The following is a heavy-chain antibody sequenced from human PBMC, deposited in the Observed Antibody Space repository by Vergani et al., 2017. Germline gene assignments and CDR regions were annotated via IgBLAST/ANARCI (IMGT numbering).Heavy chain of an antibody. CDR2: IKSDGIIT. CDR3: VRARCSCPCFMSNWFDS. D-gene: IGHD2-15*01. CDR1: GFSFSGYW. V-gene: IGHV3-74*01. J-gene: IGHJ5*01. Sequence: EVQLVESGGGLIPPGGSLRLSCEGSGFSFSGYWMHWVRQSPEKGLVWVSRIKSDGIITNYADSVKGRFTIARDNSKNTLYLEMKSLRGDDTAIYYCVRARCSCPCFMSNWFDSWGQGTLVTVSS.